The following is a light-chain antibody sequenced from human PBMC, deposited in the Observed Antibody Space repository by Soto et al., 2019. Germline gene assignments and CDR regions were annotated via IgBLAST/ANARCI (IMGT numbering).Light chain of an antibody. V-gene: IGKV1-5*01. CDR3: QQYKSYWT. Sequence: DIQMTQSPSTLSSSVGDVVTSTCRASQSICTWLAWYQQKLGKAPKVLIYDVSSLKSGVPSRFSGSASGTEFTLTISSLQPDDFATYYCQQYKSYWTFGQGTKVDIK. CDR1: QSICTW. J-gene: IGKJ1*01. CDR2: DVS.